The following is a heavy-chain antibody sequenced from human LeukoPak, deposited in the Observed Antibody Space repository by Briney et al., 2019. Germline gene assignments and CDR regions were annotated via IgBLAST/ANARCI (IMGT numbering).Heavy chain of an antibody. Sequence: GGSLRLSCAASGFTFSNYAMNWVRQAPGKGLEWVSGITGNGGYTYYADSVKGRFTISRDNSRSTLYLQINSPRAEDTAIYYCAEGTLQQFDYWGQGTLVTVSS. CDR2: ITGNGGYT. CDR1: GFTFSNYA. CDR3: AEGTLQQFDY. D-gene: IGHD1-1*01. J-gene: IGHJ4*02. V-gene: IGHV3-23*01.